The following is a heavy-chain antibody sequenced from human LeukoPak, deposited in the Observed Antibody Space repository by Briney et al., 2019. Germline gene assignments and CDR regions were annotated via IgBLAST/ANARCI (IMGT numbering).Heavy chain of an antibody. Sequence: GSLRLSCATSGFTFSDYYMSWVRQAPGKGLEWLSYISTSSSTIYYADSVKGGFTISRDNAKKSLYLEMNTLRAEDTAVYYCARRIDYFDYWGQGTLVTVSS. CDR1: GFTFSDYY. CDR2: ISTSSSTI. D-gene: IGHD1-26*01. J-gene: IGHJ4*02. CDR3: ARRIDYFDY. V-gene: IGHV3-11*04.